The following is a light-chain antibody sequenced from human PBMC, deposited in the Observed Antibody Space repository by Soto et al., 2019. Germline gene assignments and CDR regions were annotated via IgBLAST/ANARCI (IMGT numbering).Light chain of an antibody. CDR1: RSDVGGYDF. J-gene: IGLJ1*01. V-gene: IGLV2-14*01. CDR3: CSHAGSSTYL. Sequence: QSALAQPASVSGSPGQSITISCTGTRSDVGGYDFVSWYQQHPGKAPKLIIYEVSNRPSGVSNRFSGSKSDNTASLTVSGLQAEDEADYYCCSHAGSSTYLFGTGTKVTVL. CDR2: EVS.